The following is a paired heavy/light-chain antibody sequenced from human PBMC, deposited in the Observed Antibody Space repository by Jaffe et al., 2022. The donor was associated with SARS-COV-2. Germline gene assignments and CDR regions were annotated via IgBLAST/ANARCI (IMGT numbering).Light chain of an antibody. J-gene: IGKJ4*01. CDR2: WAS. Sequence: DIVMTQSPDSLAVSLGERATINCKSSQSVLYSSNKKNYLVWYQQKPGQPPKVLFYWASTRESGVPDRFSSSGSGTDFTLTITSLQAEDVAVYYCQQHYSLPLTFGGGTKVEMK. CDR1: QSVLYSSNKKNY. CDR3: QQHYSLPLT. V-gene: IGKV4-1*01.
Heavy chain of an antibody. J-gene: IGHJ5*02. CDR3: ARSPHDTKYNWFAP. CDR1: GFTFSNSW. V-gene: IGHV3-7*03. CDR2: IKEDGSEV. Sequence: EVQLVESGGDLVQPGGSLRLSCAASGFTFSNSWMSWVRQAPGKGLEWVATIKEDGSEVSYVDSVKGRFTISRDNAKNSLYLQMNSLRAEDTAVFYCARSPHDTKYNWFAPWGQGTLVTVSS.